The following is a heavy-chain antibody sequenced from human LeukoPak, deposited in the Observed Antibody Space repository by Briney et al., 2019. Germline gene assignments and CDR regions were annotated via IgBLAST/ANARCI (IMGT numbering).Heavy chain of an antibody. CDR1: GFTVSGNY. Sequence: PGGSLRLSCAASGFTVSGNYMSWVRQAPGKGLEWVSVIYPAGNTFFADSLKGRFTVSRDDSKNTLYLQMNSLRAEDTAVYYCARAIVEGRVWYYFDYWGQGTLVTVSS. CDR3: ARAIVEGRVWYYFDY. D-gene: IGHD1-26*01. V-gene: IGHV3-53*01. CDR2: IYPAGNT. J-gene: IGHJ4*02.